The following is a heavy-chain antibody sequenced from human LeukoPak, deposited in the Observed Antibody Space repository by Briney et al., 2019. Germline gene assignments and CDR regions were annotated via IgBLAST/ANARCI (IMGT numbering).Heavy chain of an antibody. CDR1: GYSFTSYW. CDR3: ARQGGYCSGGSCPSQSWFDP. Sequence: GESLKISCKGSGYSFTSYWIGWVRPMPGKGLEWMGIIYPGDSDTRYSPSFQGQVTISADKSISTAYLQWSSLKASDTAMYYCARQGGYCSGGSCPSQSWFDPWGQGTLVTVSS. CDR2: IYPGDSDT. J-gene: IGHJ5*02. D-gene: IGHD2-15*01. V-gene: IGHV5-51*01.